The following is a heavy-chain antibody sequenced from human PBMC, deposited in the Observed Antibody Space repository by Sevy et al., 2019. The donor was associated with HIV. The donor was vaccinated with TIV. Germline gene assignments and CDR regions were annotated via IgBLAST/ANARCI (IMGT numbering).Heavy chain of an antibody. J-gene: IGHJ6*03. CDR3: ARAIVVVIAGYYYMDV. Sequence: SETLSLTCAVYGGSFSGYYWSWIRQPPGKGLEWIGEINHSGSTNYNPSLKSRVTISVDTSKNHFSLRLSSVTAADTAVYYCARAIVVVIAGYYYMDVWGKGTTVTVSS. V-gene: IGHV4-34*01. CDR2: INHSGST. D-gene: IGHD2-21*01. CDR1: GGSFSGYY.